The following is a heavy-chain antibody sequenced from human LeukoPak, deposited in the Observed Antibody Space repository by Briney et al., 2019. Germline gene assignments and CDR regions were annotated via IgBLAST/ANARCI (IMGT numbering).Heavy chain of an antibody. CDR3: AKYPDYYDSPGWFDP. Sequence: GGSLRLSCAASGFTFSSYAMSWVRQAPGKGLEWVSAISGSGGSTYYADSVKGWFTISRDNSKNTLYLQMNSLRAEDTAVYYCAKYPDYYDSPGWFDPWGQGTLVTVSS. CDR2: ISGSGGST. D-gene: IGHD3-22*01. V-gene: IGHV3-23*01. J-gene: IGHJ5*02. CDR1: GFTFSSYA.